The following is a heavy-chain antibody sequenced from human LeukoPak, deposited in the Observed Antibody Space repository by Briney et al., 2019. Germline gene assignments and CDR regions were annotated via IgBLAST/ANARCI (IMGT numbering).Heavy chain of an antibody. CDR3: ARDGVFHDSDGYSFDY. CDR1: NYSITSGYF. D-gene: IGHD3-22*01. Sequence: KTSETLSLTCAVSNYSITSGYFWGWIRQPPGKGLEWIASIYHSGTTYYNPSLRNRVTLFVDTSKNQFSLKLTSFTAADTAVYYCARDGVFHDSDGYSFDYWGQGTLVTVSS. CDR2: IYHSGTT. J-gene: IGHJ4*02. V-gene: IGHV4-38-2*02.